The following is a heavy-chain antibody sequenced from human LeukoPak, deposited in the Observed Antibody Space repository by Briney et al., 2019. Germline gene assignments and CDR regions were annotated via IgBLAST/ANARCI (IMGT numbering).Heavy chain of an antibody. CDR1: GYTFTSYG. CDR2: ISAYNGNT. Sequence: VASVKVSCKASGYTFTSYGISWVRQAPGQGLEWMGWISAYNGNTNCAQKLQGRVTMTTDTSTSTAYMELRSLRSDDTAVYYCASSYYDSSGYYRYDAFDIWGQGTTVTVSS. CDR3: ASSYYDSSGYYRYDAFDI. D-gene: IGHD3-22*01. J-gene: IGHJ3*02. V-gene: IGHV1-18*01.